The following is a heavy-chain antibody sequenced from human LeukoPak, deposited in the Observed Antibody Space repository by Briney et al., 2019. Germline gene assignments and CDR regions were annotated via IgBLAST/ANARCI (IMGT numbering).Heavy chain of an antibody. CDR3: ARGPG. V-gene: IGHV3-7*01. J-gene: IGHJ4*02. CDR2: IKEDGSEK. Sequence: GGSLRLSCAASGFIFSSDWMSWVCQAPGKGLEGVANIKEDGSEKDCVDSVKGGFIISRDNAKMSRYLQMNNLRAEDTAVYYCARGPGWGQGTLVTVSP. CDR1: GFIFSSDW.